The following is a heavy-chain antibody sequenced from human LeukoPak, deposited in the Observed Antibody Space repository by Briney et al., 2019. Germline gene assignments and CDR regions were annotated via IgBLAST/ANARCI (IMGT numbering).Heavy chain of an antibody. D-gene: IGHD3-10*01. J-gene: IGHJ6*03. CDR3: ARGLVVGHYYGYMDV. Sequence: ASVTVSCKASGYTFTTYYMHWVRQAPGQGLEWMGIINPSAGTTTYTQKFQGRVTMTRDTSTSTVYMELSSLRSEDTAVYYCARGLVVGHYYGYMDVWGKGTTVTVSS. CDR2: INPSAGTT. CDR1: GYTFTTYY. V-gene: IGHV1-46*01.